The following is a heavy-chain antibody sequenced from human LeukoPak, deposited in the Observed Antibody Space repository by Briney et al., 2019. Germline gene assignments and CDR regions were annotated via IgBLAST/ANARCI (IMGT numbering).Heavy chain of an antibody. Sequence: GGSLRLSCAASGLTFSNHALSWVRQAPGKELEWVSAISGRDESTYYADSVKGRFTISRDNSKSTLYLQMSSLRAEDTAVYHCAKVTGTTNYWGQGTLVTVSS. V-gene: IGHV3-23*01. D-gene: IGHD1-1*01. CDR3: AKVTGTTNY. CDR1: GLTFSNHA. CDR2: ISGRDEST. J-gene: IGHJ4*02.